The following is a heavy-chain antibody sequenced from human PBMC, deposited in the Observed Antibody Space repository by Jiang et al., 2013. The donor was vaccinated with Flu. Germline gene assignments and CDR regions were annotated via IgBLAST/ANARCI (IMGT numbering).Heavy chain of an antibody. CDR3: ARGTYSNYGNNWFDP. CDR1: GGSIGTYY. Sequence: GLVKPSETLSLTCTVSGGSIGTYYWSWIRQPPGKGLEWIGYIYYSGSTYYNPSLKSRVTISVDTSKNQFSLKLSSVTAADTAVYYCARGTYSNYGNNWFDPWGQGTLVTVSS. D-gene: IGHD4-11*01. CDR2: IYYSGST. V-gene: IGHV4-59*12. J-gene: IGHJ5*02.